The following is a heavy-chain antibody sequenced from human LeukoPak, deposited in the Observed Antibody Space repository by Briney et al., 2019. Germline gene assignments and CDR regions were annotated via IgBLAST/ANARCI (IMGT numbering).Heavy chain of an antibody. J-gene: IGHJ3*02. Sequence: PSETLSLTCTVSGGSISSSIYYWAWIRQPLGQGLEWIGSIYYSGATYYNPSLKSRVTISIDTSKNQFSLKLSSVTAADTAVYYCATPYSGGYHGLDIWGQGTMVTVSS. V-gene: IGHV4-39*01. D-gene: IGHD1-26*01. CDR1: GGSISSSIYY. CDR2: IYYSGAT. CDR3: ATPYSGGYHGLDI.